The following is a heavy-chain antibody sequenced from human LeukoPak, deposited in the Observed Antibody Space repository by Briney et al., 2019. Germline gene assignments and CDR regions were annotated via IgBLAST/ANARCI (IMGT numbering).Heavy chain of an antibody. Sequence: ASVKVSCKASGGTFSSYAISWVRQATGQGLEWMGWMNPNSGNTGYAQKFQGRATITRNTSISTAYMELSSLRSEDTAVYYCARGPERYYSGDYYMDVWGKGTTVTVSS. D-gene: IGHD3-10*01. J-gene: IGHJ6*03. V-gene: IGHV1-8*03. CDR1: GGTFSSYA. CDR3: ARGPERYYSGDYYMDV. CDR2: MNPNSGNT.